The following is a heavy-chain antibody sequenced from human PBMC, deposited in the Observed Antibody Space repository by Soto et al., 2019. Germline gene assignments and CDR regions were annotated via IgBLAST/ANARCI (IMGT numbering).Heavy chain of an antibody. J-gene: IGHJ6*02. V-gene: IGHV1-2*02. CDR3: AKDPKIVGASAVTGGMDV. CDR1: GGTFSSYA. CDR2: INPNSGGT. Sequence: ASVKVACKASGGTFSSYAISWVRQAPGQGLEWMGWINPNSGGTNYEQKFQGRVTMTMVTSISTAYMELSSLRSDDKALYYCAKDPKIVGASAVTGGMDVWGQGTTVTSP. D-gene: IGHD2-2*01.